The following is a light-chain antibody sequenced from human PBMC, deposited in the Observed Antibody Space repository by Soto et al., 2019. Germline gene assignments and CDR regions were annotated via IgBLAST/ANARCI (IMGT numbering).Light chain of an antibody. CDR2: GAS. Sequence: DIVLTQSPATLSVSPGESAALSCRASQSISSNLVWYQQKPGQPPRLLVSGASTRATGVPARFSGSGSGTEFTLTISSLQSEDLAVYHCQQYGSSGTFGQGTKVDI. V-gene: IGKV3-15*01. CDR3: QQYGSSGT. CDR1: QSISSN. J-gene: IGKJ1*01.